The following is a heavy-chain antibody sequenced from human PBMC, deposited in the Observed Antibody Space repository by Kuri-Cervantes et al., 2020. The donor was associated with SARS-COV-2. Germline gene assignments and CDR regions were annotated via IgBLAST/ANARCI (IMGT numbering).Heavy chain of an antibody. D-gene: IGHD2/OR15-2a*01. CDR3: ARHSPTLFTATHLDY. CDR1: GGSISFYY. J-gene: IGHJ4*02. V-gene: IGHV4-4*07. CDR2: IYSSGAT. Sequence: GSLRLSCTVSGGSISFYYWSWIRQPAGKGLEWIGHIYSSGATSYNPSLKSRVTMSVDASKNQFSLRLRSLTAADTAVYYCARHSPTLFTATHLDYWGQGTLVTVSS.